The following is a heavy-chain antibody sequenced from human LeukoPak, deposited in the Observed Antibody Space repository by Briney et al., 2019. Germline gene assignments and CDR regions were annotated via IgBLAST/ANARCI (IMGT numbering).Heavy chain of an antibody. CDR2: IYSGGST. V-gene: IGHV3-53*01. J-gene: IGHJ4*02. D-gene: IGHD4-17*01. Sequence: SGGSLRLSCAASGFTVSSNYMSWVRQAPGKGLEWVSVIYSGGSTYYADSVKGRFTISRDNSKNTLYLQMNSLRAEDTAVYYCARGSYGDLYFDYWGQGTLVTVSS. CDR1: GFTVSSNY. CDR3: ARGSYGDLYFDY.